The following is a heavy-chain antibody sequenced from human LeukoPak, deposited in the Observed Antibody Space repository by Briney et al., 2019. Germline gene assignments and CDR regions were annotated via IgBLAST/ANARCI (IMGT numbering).Heavy chain of an antibody. CDR2: IYYSGST. CDR3: ARDPGRNYYYYYMDV. J-gene: IGHJ6*03. Sequence: SQTLSLTCTLSGGSISSGDYYWSWIRQPPGKSLEWIGYIYYSGSTYYNPSLKSRVTISVDTSKNQFSLKLCCVTAADTAVYYCARDPGRNYYYYYMDVWGKGTTVTVYS. V-gene: IGHV4-30-4*08. CDR1: GGSISSGDYY.